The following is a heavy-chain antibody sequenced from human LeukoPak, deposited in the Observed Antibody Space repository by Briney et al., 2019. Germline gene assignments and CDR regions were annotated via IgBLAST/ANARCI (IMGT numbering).Heavy chain of an antibody. J-gene: IGHJ6*03. D-gene: IGHD6-6*01. V-gene: IGHV4-39*01. CDR3: ASIAARLIFDYYYYMDV. CDR2: IYYSGST. CDR1: GGSISSSSYY. Sequence: PSETLSLTCTVPGGSISSSSYYWGWIRQPPGKGLEWIGSIYYSGSTYYNPSLKSRVTISVDTSKNQFSLKLSSVTAADTAVYYCASIAARLIFDYYYYMDVWGKGTTVTVSS.